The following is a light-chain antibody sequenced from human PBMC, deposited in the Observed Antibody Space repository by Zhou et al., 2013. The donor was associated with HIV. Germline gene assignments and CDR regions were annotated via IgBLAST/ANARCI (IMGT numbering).Light chain of an antibody. CDR1: QSVSSS. CDR2: DAS. CDR3: QQYNRWPPLT. Sequence: EIVMTQSPATLSVSPGERATLSCRASQSVSSSLAWYQQKPGQAPRLLIYDASTRATGVPVRFSGSGSGTEFTLTIAGLQSEDVAVYYCQQYNRWPPLTFGGGTQVEIK. J-gene: IGKJ4*01. V-gene: IGKV3-15*01.